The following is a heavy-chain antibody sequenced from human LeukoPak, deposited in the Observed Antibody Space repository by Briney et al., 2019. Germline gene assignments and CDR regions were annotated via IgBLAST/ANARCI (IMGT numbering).Heavy chain of an antibody. CDR3: ARYSGYSSSWYHPRGRYFDL. Sequence: SETLSLTCAVYGGSFSGYYWSWIRQPPGKGLEWIGEINHSGSTNYNPSLKSQVTISVDTSKNQFSLKLSSVTAADTAVYYCARYSGYSSSWYHPRGRYFDLWGRGTLVTVSS. V-gene: IGHV4-34*01. CDR2: INHSGST. J-gene: IGHJ2*01. CDR1: GGSFSGYY. D-gene: IGHD6-13*01.